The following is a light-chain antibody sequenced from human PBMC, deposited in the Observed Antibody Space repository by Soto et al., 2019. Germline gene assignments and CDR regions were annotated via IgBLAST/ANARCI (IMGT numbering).Light chain of an antibody. CDR3: QQYGSSPWT. Sequence: EIVLTQSPGTLSLSPGERATLSCGASQSVSRSYLAWYQQKPGQAPRLLIYGASSRATGIPDRFTGSGSGTDFALTISRLEPEDLAVYYCQQYGSSPWTFGQGTKVDIK. J-gene: IGKJ1*01. V-gene: IGKV3-20*01. CDR1: QSVSRSY. CDR2: GAS.